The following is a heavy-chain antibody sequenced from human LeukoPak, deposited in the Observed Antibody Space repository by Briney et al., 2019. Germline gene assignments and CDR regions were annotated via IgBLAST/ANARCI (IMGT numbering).Heavy chain of an antibody. D-gene: IGHD6-13*01. CDR2: IYYSGST. CDR3: AXXXXXSSSXVPFDF. V-gene: IGHV4-59*01. Sequence: SETLSLTCTVSGGSISSYYWTWIRQPPGKGLEWIGYIYYSGSTNYNPSLKSRVTISVDTSKNQFSLKLSSVTAADTAVYYCAXXXXXSSSXVPFDFWGQGTLVTVSS. CDR1: GGSISSYY. J-gene: IGHJ4*02.